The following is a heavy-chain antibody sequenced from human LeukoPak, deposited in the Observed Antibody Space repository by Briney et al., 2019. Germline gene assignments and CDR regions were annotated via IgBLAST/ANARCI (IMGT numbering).Heavy chain of an antibody. V-gene: IGHV3-48*01. CDR1: GFTFSSYS. Sequence: PGGSLRLSCAASGFTFSSYSMNWVRQAPGKGLEWVSYISSSSSTIYYADSVKGRFTISRDNAKNSLYLQMNSLRAEDTAVYYCARDRDPGAFDIWGQGTMVTVSS. J-gene: IGHJ3*02. D-gene: IGHD2-21*02. CDR3: ARDRDPGAFDI. CDR2: ISSSSSTI.